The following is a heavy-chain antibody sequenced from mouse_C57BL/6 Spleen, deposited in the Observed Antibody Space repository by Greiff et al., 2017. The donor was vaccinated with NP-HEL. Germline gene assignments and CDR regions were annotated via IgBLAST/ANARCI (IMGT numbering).Heavy chain of an antibody. J-gene: IGHJ1*03. CDR3: ATYYGSSHWYFDV. Sequence: EVQLQESGAELVKPGASVKLSCTASGFNIKDYYMHWVKQRTEQGLEWIGRIDPEDGETKYAPKFQGKATITEDTSSNTPYLQLSSLTSEDTAVYYCATYYGSSHWYFDVWGTGTTVTVSS. CDR2: IDPEDGET. V-gene: IGHV14-2*01. CDR1: GFNIKDYY. D-gene: IGHD1-1*01.